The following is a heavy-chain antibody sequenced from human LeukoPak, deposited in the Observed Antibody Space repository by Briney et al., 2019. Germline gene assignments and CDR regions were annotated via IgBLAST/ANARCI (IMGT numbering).Heavy chain of an antibody. J-gene: IGHJ4*02. V-gene: IGHV4-39*01. Sequence: SETLPLTCTVSGDSISSNSYFWGWIRQSPGKGLEWIASIYYNGNTYYNPSLKSRVTISEDTSKNQFSLKLSSVTAADTAVYYCVRQGNGYCTSTNCLFSFDYWGQGTLVTVSS. CDR3: VRQGNGYCTSTNCLFSFDY. CDR2: IYYNGNT. CDR1: GDSISSNSYF. D-gene: IGHD2-2*03.